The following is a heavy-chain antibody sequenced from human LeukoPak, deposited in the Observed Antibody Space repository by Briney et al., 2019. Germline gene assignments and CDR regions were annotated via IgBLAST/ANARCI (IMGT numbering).Heavy chain of an antibody. V-gene: IGHV3-48*02. CDR2: ISGSSSTM. J-gene: IGHJ4*02. Sequence: PGGSLRPSCEASGFTFSTYSMNWVRQAPGKGLEWVSYISGSSSTMYYADSVKGRFTISRDNAKKSLYLQMNSLRDEDTAVYYCARDLNSGYYPYYFDYWGQGTLVTVSS. D-gene: IGHD3-22*01. CDR3: ARDLNSGYYPYYFDY. CDR1: GFTFSTYS.